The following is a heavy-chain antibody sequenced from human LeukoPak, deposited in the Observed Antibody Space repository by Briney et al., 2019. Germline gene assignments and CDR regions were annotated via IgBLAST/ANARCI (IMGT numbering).Heavy chain of an antibody. D-gene: IGHD4-17*01. CDR1: GGSISSYY. CDR2: IYTSGST. CDR3: ARELTVTYYYYYMDV. V-gene: IGHV4-4*07. J-gene: IGHJ6*03. Sequence: SETLSLTCTVSGGSISSYYWSWIRQPAGKGLEWIGRIYTSGSTNYNPSLKSRVTMSVDTSKNQFSLKLSSVTAADTAVYYCARELTVTYYYYYMDVWGQGTLVTVSS.